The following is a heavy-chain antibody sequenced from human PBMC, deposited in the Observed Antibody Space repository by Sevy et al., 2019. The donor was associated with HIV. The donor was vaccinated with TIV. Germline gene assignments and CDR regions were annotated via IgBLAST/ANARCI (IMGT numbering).Heavy chain of an antibody. Sequence: SETLSLTCTVSGGSISSYYWSWIRRPAGKGLEWIGLLYTSGSTNDNPSLKSRVTMSVDTSKNQLSLKLSSVTAADTAVYYCARSTGYCSTTSCPYYYYYGMDVWGQGTTVTVSS. D-gene: IGHD2-2*01. CDR3: ARSTGYCSTTSCPYYYYYGMDV. V-gene: IGHV4-4*07. J-gene: IGHJ6*02. CDR2: LYTSGST. CDR1: GGSISSYY.